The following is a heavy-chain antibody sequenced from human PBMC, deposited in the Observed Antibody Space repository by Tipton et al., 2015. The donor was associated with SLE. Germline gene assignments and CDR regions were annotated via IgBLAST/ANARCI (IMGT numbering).Heavy chain of an antibody. CDR2: VSAYNGNT. D-gene: IGHD3-10*01. CDR3: AREAVRGVVDWFDP. V-gene: IGHV1-18*01. J-gene: IGHJ5*01. CDR1: GYSFTDYD. Sequence: QLVQPGAEVKKPGASVKVSCKTSGYSFTDYDIIWVRQAPGQGLEWMGWVSAYNGNTNYAQKFQGRVTMTTDTSTTTAYMELRSLKSDDTAVYYCAREAVRGVVDWFDPWGQGTLVTVSS.